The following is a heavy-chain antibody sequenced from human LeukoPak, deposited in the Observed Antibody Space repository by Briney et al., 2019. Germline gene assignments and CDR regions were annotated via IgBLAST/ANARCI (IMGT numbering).Heavy chain of an antibody. J-gene: IGHJ6*02. Sequence: PGGSLRLSCAASGFTFSSYGMHWVRQAPGKGLEWVAVIWYDGSNKYYADSVKGRFTISRDNSKNTLYLQMNSLRAGDTAVYFCARGNWGYYGSGTYGMDVWGQGTTVTVSS. V-gene: IGHV3-33*01. CDR2: IWYDGSNK. D-gene: IGHD3-10*01. CDR3: ARGNWGYYGSGTYGMDV. CDR1: GFTFSSYG.